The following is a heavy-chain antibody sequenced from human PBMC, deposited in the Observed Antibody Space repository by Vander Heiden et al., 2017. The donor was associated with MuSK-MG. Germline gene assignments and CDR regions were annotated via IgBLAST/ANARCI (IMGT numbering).Heavy chain of an antibody. V-gene: IGHV1-69*04. Sequence: QVQLVQSGAEVKKPGSSVKVSCKASGGTFSSYPISWVRQAPGQGLEWMGRIIPILPVADYAQKFQGRVTITADKSTSTAYMELSSLRSEDTALYYCARGLNSYGLDAVDIWGQGTMVTVSS. CDR3: ARGLNSYGLDAVDI. CDR1: GGTFSSYP. CDR2: IIPILPVA. D-gene: IGHD5-18*01. J-gene: IGHJ3*02.